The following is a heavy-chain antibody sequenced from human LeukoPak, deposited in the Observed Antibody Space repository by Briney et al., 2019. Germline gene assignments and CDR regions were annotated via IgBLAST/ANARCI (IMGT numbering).Heavy chain of an antibody. Sequence: PGGSLRLSCAASGFTFSSYAMHWVRQAPGKGLEYVSSISSNGGSTYYANSVKGRFTISRDNSKNTLYLQMGSLRAEDMAVYYCATGGYYYDSSGPHVFWGQGTLVTVSS. CDR3: ATGGYYYDSSGPHVF. D-gene: IGHD3-22*01. J-gene: IGHJ4*02. CDR1: GFTFSSYA. V-gene: IGHV3-64*01. CDR2: ISSNGGST.